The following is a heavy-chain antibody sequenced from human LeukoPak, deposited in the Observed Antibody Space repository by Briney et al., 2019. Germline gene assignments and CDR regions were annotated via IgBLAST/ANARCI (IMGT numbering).Heavy chain of an antibody. V-gene: IGHV1-18*01. Sequence: ASVKVSCKASGYTFTSYGISWVRQAPGQGLEWMGWISAYNGNTNYAQKLQGRVTMTTDTSTSTAYMELRSLRSDDTAVYYCARSNIVVVVDQFNWFDPWGQGTLVTVSS. D-gene: IGHD2-15*01. CDR3: ARSNIVVVVDQFNWFDP. CDR2: ISAYNGNT. CDR1: GYTFTSYG. J-gene: IGHJ5*02.